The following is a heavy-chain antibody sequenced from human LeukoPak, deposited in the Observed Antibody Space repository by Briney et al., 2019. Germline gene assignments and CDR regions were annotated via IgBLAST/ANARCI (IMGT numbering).Heavy chain of an antibody. CDR1: GGSISSSSYY. V-gene: IGHV4-39*07. CDR2: IYYSGST. D-gene: IGHD3-10*01. CDR3: ARGGYYYGSSYGMDV. Sequence: SETLSLTCTVSGGSISSSSYYWGWIHQPPGKGLEWIGSIYYSGSTYYNPSLKSRVTISVDTSKNQFSLKLSSVTAADTAVYYCARGGYYYGSSYGMDVWGQGTTVTVSS. J-gene: IGHJ6*02.